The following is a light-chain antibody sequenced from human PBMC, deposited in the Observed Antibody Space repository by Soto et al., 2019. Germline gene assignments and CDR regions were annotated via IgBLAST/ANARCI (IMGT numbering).Light chain of an antibody. J-gene: IGKJ5*01. V-gene: IGKV1-39*01. Sequence: DIPMTQSPFTLSACVGDRVTIICRASQSLSGGLAWYQRKPGRAPRLLICAASSLQSGVPSRSSGSGSGTDFTLTISSMQPEDFATYYCQQSYSTPPITFGQGTRLEI. CDR3: QQSYSTPPIT. CDR1: QSLSGG. CDR2: AAS.